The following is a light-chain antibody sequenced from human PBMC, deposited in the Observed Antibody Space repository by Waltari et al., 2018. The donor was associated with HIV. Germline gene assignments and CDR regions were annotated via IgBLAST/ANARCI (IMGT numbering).Light chain of an antibody. CDR1: GLPQQY. CDR3: ISAYSSGTYGV. Sequence: SYELTQTLSVSVSPGQTARIACSGAGLPQQYAHWYPQRAGQAPVLAIYKDSERLSGIPERFSRSTSGTTATLTITGVQAEDEADYYCISAYSSGTYGVFCGGTKLTVL. V-gene: IGLV3-25*03. CDR2: KDS. J-gene: IGLJ3*02.